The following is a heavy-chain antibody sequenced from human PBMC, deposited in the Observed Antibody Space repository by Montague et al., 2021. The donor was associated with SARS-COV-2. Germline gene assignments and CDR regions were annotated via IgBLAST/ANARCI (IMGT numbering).Heavy chain of an antibody. J-gene: IGHJ5*02. D-gene: IGHD4-17*01. Sequence: PALVKPTQTLTLTCTFSGFSLNTSGEGVGWVRQPPGKALEWLALIYWDDDKRYSPSLKSRSTISKDTIKNEVVLTEANMDPVDTATYYCARYGDYGSWFDPWGQGTLVTVSS. CDR3: ARYGDYGSWFDP. CDR2: IYWDDDK. V-gene: IGHV2-5*02. CDR1: GFSLNTSGEG.